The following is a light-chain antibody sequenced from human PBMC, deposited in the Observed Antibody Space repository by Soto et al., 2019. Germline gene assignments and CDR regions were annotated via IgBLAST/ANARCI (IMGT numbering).Light chain of an antibody. CDR3: SSFSSNTLV. V-gene: IGLV2-14*03. CDR2: DVS. CDR1: SSDIGRNY. Sequence: QSALTQPASVSGSPGQSITISCTGASSDIGRNYVSWYQQQHPGKAHKLIIYDVSNRPSGVSNRFSGSKFDNTASLTISGLQPEDESDYYCSSFSSNTLVFGGGTKLTVL. J-gene: IGLJ2*01.